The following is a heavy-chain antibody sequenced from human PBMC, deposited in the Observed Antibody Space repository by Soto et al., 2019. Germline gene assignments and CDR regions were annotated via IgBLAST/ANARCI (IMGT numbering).Heavy chain of an antibody. CDR2: IFSDNER. D-gene: IGHD3-9*01. J-gene: IGHJ6*02. Sequence: SGPTLVNPTETLTLTCTVSGFSLTTGKMGVSWIRQPPGKALEWLAHIFSDNERSYSTSLQGRLTISKDTAGSQVVLSMTNVDPVDTATYYCARMKVDSYQFYYAMDVWGQGTTVTVSS. V-gene: IGHV2-26*01. CDR1: GFSLTTGKMG. CDR3: ARMKVDSYQFYYAMDV.